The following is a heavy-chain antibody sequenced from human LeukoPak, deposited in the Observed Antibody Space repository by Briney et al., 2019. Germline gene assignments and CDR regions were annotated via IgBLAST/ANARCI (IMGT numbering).Heavy chain of an antibody. V-gene: IGHV1-24*01. D-gene: IGHD3-22*01. CDR1: GYTLTELS. Sequence: ASVKVSCKVSGYTLTELSMHWVRQAPGKGLEWMGGFDPEDGETIYAQKFQGRVTMTEDTSTDTAYMELSSLRSEDTAVYYCATGHYYDSSGYPPLFDYWGQGTLVTVSS. CDR2: FDPEDGET. J-gene: IGHJ4*02. CDR3: ATGHYYDSSGYPPLFDY.